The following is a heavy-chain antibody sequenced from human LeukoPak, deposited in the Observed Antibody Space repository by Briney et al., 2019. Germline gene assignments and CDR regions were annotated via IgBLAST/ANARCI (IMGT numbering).Heavy chain of an antibody. J-gene: IGHJ4*02. Sequence: SETRSLTCAVSGGSISSRSYYWGWIRQPPGKGLEWIGSIYYSGSTYYNPSLKSRVTISVDTSKNQFSLKLSSVTAADTAVYYCARIVGATTRPFEYWGQGTLVTVSS. D-gene: IGHD1-26*01. V-gene: IGHV4-39*01. CDR1: GGSISSRSYY. CDR3: ARIVGATTRPFEY. CDR2: IYYSGST.